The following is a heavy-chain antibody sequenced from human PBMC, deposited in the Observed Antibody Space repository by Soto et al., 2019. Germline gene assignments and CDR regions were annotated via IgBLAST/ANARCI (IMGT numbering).Heavy chain of an antibody. CDR2: ITKTGRST. V-gene: IGHV3-23*01. CDR1: GFRFSDYG. CDR3: TKDADFYDFAFES. Sequence: EVQLLESGGGLVQPGGSLRISCATSGFRFSDYGINWVRQAPGKGLEWVSGITKTGRSTFLADSVRGRFTISRDNLNNIVYLQMNSLRADETALYYCTKDADFYDFAFESWGQGTKVTVSS. J-gene: IGHJ3*02. D-gene: IGHD3-3*01.